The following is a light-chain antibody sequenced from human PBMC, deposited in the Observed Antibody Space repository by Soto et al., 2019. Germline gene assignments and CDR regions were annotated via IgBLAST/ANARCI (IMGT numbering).Light chain of an antibody. Sequence: DIQLTQSPSFLSASLGDRVTITCRASQGISRYLAWYQQKPGRAPKLLIYAASTLQSGVPSRFSGSGSGTEFTLTNSGLQPEDFASYYCQQLNSYPRTFGLGTKVEIK. CDR3: QQLNSYPRT. V-gene: IGKV1-9*01. CDR2: AAS. J-gene: IGKJ1*01. CDR1: QGISRY.